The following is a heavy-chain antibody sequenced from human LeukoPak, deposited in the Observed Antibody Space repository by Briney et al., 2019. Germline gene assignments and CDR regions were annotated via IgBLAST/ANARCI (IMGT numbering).Heavy chain of an antibody. V-gene: IGHV1-8*01. CDR3: ARGAVLWFGELLSWFDP. J-gene: IGHJ5*02. D-gene: IGHD3-10*01. Sequence: ASVKVSCKASGYTFTSYDINCVRQATGQGLEWMGWMNPNSGNTGYAQKFQGRVTMTRNTSISTAYMELSSLRSEDTAVYYCARGAVLWFGELLSWFDPWGQGTLVTVSS. CDR1: GYTFTSYD. CDR2: MNPNSGNT.